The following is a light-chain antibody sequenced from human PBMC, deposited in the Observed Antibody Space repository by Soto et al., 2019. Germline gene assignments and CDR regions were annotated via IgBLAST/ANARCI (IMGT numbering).Light chain of an antibody. J-gene: IGKJ2*01. CDR1: QSVSSDN. CDR2: GAS. CDR3: HQYAASQST. Sequence: EIVLTQSPGTLSLSPGERATLSCRASQSVSSDNLAWYQQKPGQAPRLLIYGASHRATGIPDRIRGSGSGTEFTLTISILEPEDFAVYYCHQYAASQSTFGQGTKLDIK. V-gene: IGKV3-20*01.